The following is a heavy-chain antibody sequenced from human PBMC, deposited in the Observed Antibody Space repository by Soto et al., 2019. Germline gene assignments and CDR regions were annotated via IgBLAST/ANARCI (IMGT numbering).Heavy chain of an antibody. CDR3: ARGRGEFDA. Sequence: SETLSLTCGVSDGFITNTHYWWSWVRQPPGKGLEWIGEIHHSGSTNYNPSLRSRVTISIDTSKNQLPLNLRSVSAADTAVYYCARGRGEFDAWGQGTPVTVSS. CDR1: DGFITNTHYW. D-gene: IGHD2-21*01. CDR2: IHHSGST. V-gene: IGHV4-4*02. J-gene: IGHJ5*02.